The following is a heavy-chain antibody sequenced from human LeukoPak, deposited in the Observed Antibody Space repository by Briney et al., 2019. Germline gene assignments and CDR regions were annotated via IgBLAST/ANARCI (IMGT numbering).Heavy chain of an antibody. CDR3: ARGPLDY. J-gene: IGHJ4*02. CDR2: INHSGST. CDR1: GGSISSYY. Sequence: PSETLSLTCTVSGGSISSYYWSWIRQPPGKGLEWIGEINHSGSTNYNPSLKRRVTISVDTSKNQFSLKLSSVTAADTAVYYCARGPLDYWGQGTLVTVSS. V-gene: IGHV4-34*01.